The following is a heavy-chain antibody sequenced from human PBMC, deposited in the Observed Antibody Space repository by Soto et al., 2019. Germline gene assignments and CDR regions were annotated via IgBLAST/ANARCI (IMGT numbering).Heavy chain of an antibody. V-gene: IGHV1-69*13. J-gene: IGHJ1*01. Sequence: ASVKVSCKASGGTFSSYAISWVRQAPGQGLEWMGGIIPIFGIANYAQKFQGRVTITADESTSTAYMELSSLRSEDTAVYYCARDFESSGYYFYFQHWGQGTLVTVSS. CDR2: IIPIFGIA. CDR3: ARDFESSGYYFYFQH. CDR1: GGTFSSYA. D-gene: IGHD3-22*01.